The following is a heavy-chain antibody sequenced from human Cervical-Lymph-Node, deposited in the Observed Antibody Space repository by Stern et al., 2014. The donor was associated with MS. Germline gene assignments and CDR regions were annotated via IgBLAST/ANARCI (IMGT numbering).Heavy chain of an antibody. CDR3: VAYASGDNINH. Sequence: EKLVDSGGGVVQPGRSLRLSCAASGLTFSRNGMHWVRQAPGKGLEWGAVIWYDGSNDKYVDSVKGRFTISRDNSKNTLYLQMNSLKVEDTAVYYCVAYASGDNINHWGQGTLVTVSS. D-gene: IGHD6-19*01. CDR2: IWYDGSND. CDR1: GLTFSRNG. J-gene: IGHJ5*02. V-gene: IGHV3-33*03.